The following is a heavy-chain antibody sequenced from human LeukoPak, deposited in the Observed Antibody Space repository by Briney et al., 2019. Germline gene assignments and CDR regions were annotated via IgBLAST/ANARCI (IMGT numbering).Heavy chain of an antibody. Sequence: SETLSLTCAVYGGSFSGYYWSWIRQPPGKGLEWIGEINHSGSTNYNPSLKSRVTISVDTSKNQFSLKLSSVTAADTAVYFCARGASSQGYWGQGTLVTVSS. J-gene: IGHJ4*02. V-gene: IGHV4-34*01. CDR1: GGSFSGYY. CDR3: ARGASSQGY. CDR2: INHSGST. D-gene: IGHD6-6*01.